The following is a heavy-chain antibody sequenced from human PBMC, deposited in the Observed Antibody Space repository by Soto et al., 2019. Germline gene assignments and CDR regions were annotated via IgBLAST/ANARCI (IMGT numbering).Heavy chain of an antibody. J-gene: IGHJ4*02. CDR2: IIPLFGTA. CDR1: GVTFSSDA. V-gene: IGHV1-69*13. D-gene: IGHD3-16*01. Sequence: SVKVSCKASGVTFSSDALSWVRQAPGQGLEWVGGIIPLFGTANYAQKFQGRVTITADESTSTVYMELSSLRSEDTAVYYCASALGHGPAYSFDAWGKG. CDR3: ASALGHGPAYSFDA.